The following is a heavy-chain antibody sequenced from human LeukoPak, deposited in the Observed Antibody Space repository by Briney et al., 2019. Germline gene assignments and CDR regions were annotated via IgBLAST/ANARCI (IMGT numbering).Heavy chain of an antibody. CDR2: ISRSSRYI. D-gene: IGHD3-10*01. J-gene: IGHJ5*02. Sequence: GGSLRLSCAGSGFTFRNYEMSWVRQAPGKGLEWVSSISRSSRYIHYADSVKGRFTISRDNAKNSLYLQMNSLRAEDTAVYYCARDIGVITRDLNWFDPWGQGTLATVSS. CDR1: GFTFRNYE. CDR3: ARDIGVITRDLNWFDP. V-gene: IGHV3-21*01.